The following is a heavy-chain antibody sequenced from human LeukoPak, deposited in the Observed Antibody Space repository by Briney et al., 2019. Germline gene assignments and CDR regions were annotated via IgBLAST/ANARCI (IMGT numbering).Heavy chain of an antibody. J-gene: IGHJ5*02. Sequence: ASVTVSCTASGYTFTGYYMHWVRQAPGQGLEWMGRINPNSGGTNYAQKFQGRVTMTRDTSISTAYMELSRLRSDDTAVYYCARGRWGPAAMKVWFDPWGQGTLVTVSS. CDR3: ARGRWGPAAMKVWFDP. CDR2: INPNSGGT. CDR1: GYTFTGYY. V-gene: IGHV1-2*06. D-gene: IGHD2-2*01.